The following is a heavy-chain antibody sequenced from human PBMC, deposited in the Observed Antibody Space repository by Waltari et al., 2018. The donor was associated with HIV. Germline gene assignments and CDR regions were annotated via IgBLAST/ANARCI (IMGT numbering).Heavy chain of an antibody. Sequence: QVQLVESGGGVVQPGRSLRLSCAASGFTFSSYGMHWVRQAPGKGLEWVAVRSYDGSNKYYADSVKGRFTISRDNSKNTLYLQMNSLRAEDTAVYYCAKASRLGIAAAGYDAFDIWGQGTMVTVSS. CDR1: GFTFSSYG. CDR3: AKASRLGIAAAGYDAFDI. CDR2: RSYDGSNK. J-gene: IGHJ3*02. D-gene: IGHD6-13*01. V-gene: IGHV3-30*18.